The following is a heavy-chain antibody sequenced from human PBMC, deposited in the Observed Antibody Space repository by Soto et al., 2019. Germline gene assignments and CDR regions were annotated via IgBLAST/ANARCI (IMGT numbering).Heavy chain of an antibody. Sequence: QVQLVESGGGVVQPGRSLRLSCLASGFSLNSYGANWVRQAPGRGLEWVASISYDGTIEDYSDSVKGRFTISRDNSKNTIYLQMSSLRTEDTALYYCTSGAAYGGTARTWGQGALVTVSS. CDR1: GFSLNSYG. CDR2: ISYDGTIE. V-gene: IGHV3-30*03. J-gene: IGHJ5*02. D-gene: IGHD4-17*01. CDR3: TSGAAYGGTART.